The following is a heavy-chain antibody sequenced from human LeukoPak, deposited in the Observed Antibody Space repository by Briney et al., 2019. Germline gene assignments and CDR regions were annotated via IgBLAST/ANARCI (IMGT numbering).Heavy chain of an antibody. J-gene: IGHJ5*02. CDR3: ARVSRGGITASWFDP. CDR2: IRSNTYGGST. V-gene: IGHV3-49*03. D-gene: IGHD6-13*01. Sequence: GGSLRLSCEGSGFTFGDYGVGWFRQAPGKGLQWVTSIRSNTYGGSTEYVPSVEGRFTISRDDSNSIAYLQMNSLKAEDTAIYYCARVSRGGITASWFDPWGQGTLVTVSS. CDR1: GFTFGDYG.